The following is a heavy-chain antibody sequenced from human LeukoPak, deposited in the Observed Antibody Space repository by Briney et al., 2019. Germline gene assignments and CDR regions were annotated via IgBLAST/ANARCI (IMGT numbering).Heavy chain of an antibody. V-gene: IGHV4-61*01. Sequence: SETLSLTCTVSGGSVSSGSYYWSWLRQPPGKGLEWIGYIYYSGSTNYNPSLKSRVTISVDTSKNQFSLKLSSVTAADTAVYYCARGLRRTVTTFGFEDYWGQGTLVTVSS. CDR2: IYYSGST. CDR1: GGSVSSGSYY. J-gene: IGHJ4*02. CDR3: ARGLRRTVTTFGFEDY. D-gene: IGHD3-16*01.